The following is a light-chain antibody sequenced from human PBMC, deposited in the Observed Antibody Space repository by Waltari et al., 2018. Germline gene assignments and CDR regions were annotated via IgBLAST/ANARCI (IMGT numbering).Light chain of an antibody. CDR1: QSVSGRY. J-gene: IGKJ1*01. V-gene: IGKV3-20*01. Sequence: EIVLTQSPGTLSLSPGERATLSCRASQSVSGRYLAWYQKKPGQAPRLLIYDAISRGTGIPDRFSCSGSGTDFTLSINRLEPEDSAVYYCQQYDTSPQTFGQGTKVEI. CDR3: QQYDTSPQT. CDR2: DAI.